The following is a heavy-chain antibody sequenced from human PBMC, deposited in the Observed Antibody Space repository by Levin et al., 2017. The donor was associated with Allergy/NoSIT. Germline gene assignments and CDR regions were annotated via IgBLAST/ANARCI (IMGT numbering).Heavy chain of an antibody. D-gene: IGHD6-19*01. J-gene: IGHJ4*02. CDR1: GFTFSSYA. CDR2: ISGSGGST. Sequence: GESLKISCAASGFTFSSYAMSWVRQAPGKGLEWVSAISGSGGSTYYADSVKGRFTISRDNSKNTLYLQMNSLRAEDTAVYYCAKSQRENIAVAGYYFDYWGQGTLVTVSS. V-gene: IGHV3-23*01. CDR3: AKSQRENIAVAGYYFDY.